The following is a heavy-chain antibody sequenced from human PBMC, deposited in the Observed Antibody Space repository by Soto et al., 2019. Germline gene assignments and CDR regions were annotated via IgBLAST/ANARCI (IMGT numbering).Heavy chain of an antibody. V-gene: IGHV3-74*01. CDR2: INSDGSST. J-gene: IGHJ6*02. CDR1: WFPFTSYR. CDR3: TRDLQGVLYCYYGMDV. Sequence: GGSLKLSFASSWFPFTSYRMHWVRQAPGKGLVWVSRINSDGSSTRYADSVKGRFTISRDNAKNTLYLQMNSLRAEDTAVYYCTRDLQGVLYCYYGMDVWGQGT. D-gene: IGHD2-2*01.